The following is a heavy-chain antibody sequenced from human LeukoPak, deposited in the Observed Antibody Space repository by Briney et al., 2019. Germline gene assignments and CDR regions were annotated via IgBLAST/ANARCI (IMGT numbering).Heavy chain of an antibody. CDR3: AREKSSGWYGGDFDY. Sequence: SETLSLTCTVSGGSFSSYYWSWIRQPPGKGLEWIGYIFYSGSTNYNPSLKSRVTISVDTSKSQFSLNLSSVTAADTAVYYCAREKSSGWYGGDFDYWGQATLVTVSS. D-gene: IGHD6-19*01. V-gene: IGHV4-59*01. CDR2: IFYSGST. J-gene: IGHJ4*02. CDR1: GGSFSSYY.